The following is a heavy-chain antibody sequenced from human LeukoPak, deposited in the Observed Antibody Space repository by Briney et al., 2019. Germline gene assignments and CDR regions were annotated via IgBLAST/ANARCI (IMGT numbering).Heavy chain of an antibody. CDR2: IKQDGSEK. J-gene: IGHJ4*02. Sequence: GSLRLSCVASGFTFSRYWMSWIRQAPGKGLEWVANIKQDGSEKYYVDSVKGRFTISRDNAKNSLYLQMNSLRAEDTAVYYCARRGRGSSSWYEDYFDYWGQGILVTVSS. D-gene: IGHD6-13*01. V-gene: IGHV3-7*01. CDR1: GFTFSRYW. CDR3: ARRGRGSSSWYEDYFDY.